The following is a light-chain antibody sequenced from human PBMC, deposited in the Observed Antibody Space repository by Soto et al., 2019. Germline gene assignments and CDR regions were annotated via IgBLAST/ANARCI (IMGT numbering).Light chain of an antibody. Sequence: EIVLTQSPATLSLSPGERATLFCRASQSVSDSLAWHQQKAGQAPRLLIYGASNRATGIPARFSGSGSGTDFTLTISSLEPEDFAVYYCQQRSNWPITFGQGKRLEIK. V-gene: IGKV3-11*01. J-gene: IGKJ5*01. CDR2: GAS. CDR1: QSVSDS. CDR3: QQRSNWPIT.